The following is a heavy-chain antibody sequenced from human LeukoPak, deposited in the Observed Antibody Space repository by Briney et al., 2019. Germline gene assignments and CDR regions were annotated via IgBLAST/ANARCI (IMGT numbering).Heavy chain of an antibody. V-gene: IGHV3-74*01. J-gene: IGHJ4*02. CDR1: GFTLRNYW. Sequence: GGSLRLSCAASGFTLRNYWMHWVRQAPGKGLVWVSLITNDGSSTDYPDSVKGRFTISRDTAKNTLYLQMNSLRAEDTAVYYCVRGGTPYAFDYWGQGALVTVFS. CDR3: VRGGTPYAFDY. D-gene: IGHD3-16*01. CDR2: ITNDGSST.